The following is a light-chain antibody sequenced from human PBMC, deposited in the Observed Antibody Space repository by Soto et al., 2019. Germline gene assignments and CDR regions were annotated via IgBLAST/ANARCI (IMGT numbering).Light chain of an antibody. Sequence: QSVLTQPPSASGTPGQRVTISCSGRNSNIGTNYVSWYQHLPGTGPKLLIYNNDQRPSGVPDRFSGSKSGTSASLAISGLRSEDEADYSCAAWDDNVSGPVFGGVTKVTVL. V-gene: IGLV1-47*02. CDR3: AAWDDNVSGPV. CDR2: NND. J-gene: IGLJ3*02. CDR1: NSNIGTNY.